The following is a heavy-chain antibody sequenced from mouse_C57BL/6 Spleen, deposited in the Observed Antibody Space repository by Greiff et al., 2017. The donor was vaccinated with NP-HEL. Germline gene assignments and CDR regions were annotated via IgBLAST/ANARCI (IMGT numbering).Heavy chain of an antibody. V-gene: IGHV5-6*01. D-gene: IGHD4-1*01. J-gene: IGHJ1*03. CDR3: ARQLGPDWYFDV. Sequence: EVKLVESGGDLVKPGGSLKLSCAASGFTFSSYGMSWVRQTPDKRLEWVATISSGGSYTYYPDSVKGRFTISRDNAKNTLYLQMSSLKSEDTAMYYCARQLGPDWYFDVWGTGTTVTVSS. CDR1: GFTFSSYG. CDR2: ISSGGSYT.